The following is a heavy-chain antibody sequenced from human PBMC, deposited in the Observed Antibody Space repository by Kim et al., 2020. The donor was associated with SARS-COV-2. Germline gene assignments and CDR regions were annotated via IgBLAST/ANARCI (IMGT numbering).Heavy chain of an antibody. J-gene: IGHJ4*02. D-gene: IGHD4-17*01. V-gene: IGHV3-33*01. CDR3: ARDLLGDYSRFDY. CDR2: IWYDGSNK. CDR1: GFTFSSYG. Sequence: GGSLRLSCAASGFTFSSYGMHWVRQAPGKGLEWVAVIWYDGSNKYYADSVKGRFTISRDNSKNTLYLQMNSLRAEDTAVYYCARDLLGDYSRFDYWGQGTLVTVSS.